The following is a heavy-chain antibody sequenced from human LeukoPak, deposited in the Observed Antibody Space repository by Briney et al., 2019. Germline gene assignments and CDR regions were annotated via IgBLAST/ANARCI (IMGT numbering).Heavy chain of an antibody. CDR1: GYTFTSYD. CDR2: MNPNSGNT. Sequence: ASVKVSCKASGYTFTSYDINWVRQATGQGLEWMGWMNPNSGNTGYAQKFQGRVTMTRNTSISTAYMELSSRRSEDTAVYYCATEGLLWFGDAFDIWGQGTMVTVSS. D-gene: IGHD3-10*01. V-gene: IGHV1-8*01. J-gene: IGHJ3*02. CDR3: ATEGLLWFGDAFDI.